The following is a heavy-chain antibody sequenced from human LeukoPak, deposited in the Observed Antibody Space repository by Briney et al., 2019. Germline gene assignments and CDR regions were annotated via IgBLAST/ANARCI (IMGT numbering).Heavy chain of an antibody. D-gene: IGHD6-13*01. CDR1: GFTVSSKY. Sequence: GGSLRLSCAASGFTVSSKYMHWVRQAPGEGLVWVSHISGDGSSTSYVDSVKGRFTISRDNAKNTLYLQMNSLSAEDTAVYYCARGQSQRLVNWLDPWGQGTLVTVSS. V-gene: IGHV3-74*01. CDR3: ARGQSQRLVNWLDP. CDR2: ISGDGSST. J-gene: IGHJ5*02.